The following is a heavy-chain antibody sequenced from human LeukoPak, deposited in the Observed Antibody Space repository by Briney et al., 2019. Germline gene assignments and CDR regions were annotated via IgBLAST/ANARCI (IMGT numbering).Heavy chain of an antibody. J-gene: IGHJ4*02. V-gene: IGHV4-31*03. D-gene: IGHD6-6*01. CDR1: GGSITSGGYY. CDR2: IYHSGSA. Sequence: PSETLSLTCTVSGGSITSGGYYWGWLRQHPGKGPEWIGYIYHSGSAHYNPSLKSRVTISVDASKNQFSLSLSAVTAADTAVYYCARAEGLSSSSSYFFDLWGQGALATVSS. CDR3: ARAEGLSSSSSYFFDL.